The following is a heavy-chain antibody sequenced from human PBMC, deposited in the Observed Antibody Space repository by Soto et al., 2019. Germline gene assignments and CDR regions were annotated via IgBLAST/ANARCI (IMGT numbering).Heavy chain of an antibody. J-gene: IGHJ6*03. CDR1: GDTFTGDE. Sequence: QVQLVQSGAEVKKPGASVKVSCKASGDTFTGDEITWVRQATGQGLEWMGWMNLNGGNTGYAQSFQGRVSITGNPSISTAYMELSSLRSEDTAVYYCARVPRGSRYFYYLHVRGKGTTVIVSS. V-gene: IGHV1-8*01. CDR3: ARVPRGSRYFYYLHV. CDR2: MNLNGGNT. D-gene: IGHD3-16*01.